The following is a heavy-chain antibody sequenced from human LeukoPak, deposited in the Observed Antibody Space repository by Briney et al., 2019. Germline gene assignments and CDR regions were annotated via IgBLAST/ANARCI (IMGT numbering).Heavy chain of an antibody. CDR1: GYTFTSYD. J-gene: IGHJ6*03. CDR3: ARDRLEPYYYYMDV. CDR2: MNPNSGNT. Sequence: ASVKVSCKASGYTFTSYDINWVRQATGQGLEWMGWMNPNSGNTGYAQKFQGRVTITRNTSISTAYMELSSLRSEDTAVYYCARDRLEPYYYYMDVWGKRTTVTVSS. D-gene: IGHD1-14*01. V-gene: IGHV1-8*03.